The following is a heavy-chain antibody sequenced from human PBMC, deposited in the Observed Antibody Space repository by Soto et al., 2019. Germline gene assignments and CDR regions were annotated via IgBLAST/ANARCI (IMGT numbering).Heavy chain of an antibody. Sequence: PSETLSLTCTVSGGSVSSGSYYWSWIRQPPGKGLEWIGYTHYSGSTNYNPSLKSRVTISVDTSKNQFSLKLSSVTAADTAVYYCARDLDTAMGDWYGMDVWGQGTTVTVSS. J-gene: IGHJ6*02. CDR1: GGSVSSGSYY. D-gene: IGHD5-18*01. CDR3: ARDLDTAMGDWYGMDV. CDR2: THYSGST. V-gene: IGHV4-61*01.